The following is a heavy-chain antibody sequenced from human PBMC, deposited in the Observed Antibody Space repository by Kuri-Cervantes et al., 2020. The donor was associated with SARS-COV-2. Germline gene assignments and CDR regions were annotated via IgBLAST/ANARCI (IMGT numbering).Heavy chain of an antibody. V-gene: IGHV4-34*01. D-gene: IGHD3-22*01. CDR3: ARGINGYFFFYYLDV. J-gene: IGHJ6*03. Sequence: SQTLSLTCALYYGTLTGYQWSWIRQPPGKGLEWIGGINHRGDTYYNPSLEGRATISRDTSENKFSLRLSSVTAADTAVYYCARGINGYFFFYYLDVWGKGTTVTVSS. CDR2: INHRGDT. CDR1: YGTLTGYQ.